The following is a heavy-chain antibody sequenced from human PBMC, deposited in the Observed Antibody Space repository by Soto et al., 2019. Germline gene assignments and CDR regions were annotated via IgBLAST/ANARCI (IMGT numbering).Heavy chain of an antibody. CDR3: ARDGYCSGGSCYSWVPWFDP. D-gene: IGHD2-15*01. J-gene: IGHJ5*02. CDR2: IYYSGST. CDR1: GGSISSYY. Sequence: SETLSLTCTVSGGSISSYYWSWIRQPPGKGLEWIGYIYYSGSTNYNPSLKSRVTISVDTSKNQFSLKLSSVTAADTAVYYCARDGYCSGGSCYSWVPWFDPWGQGTLVTVSS. V-gene: IGHV4-59*01.